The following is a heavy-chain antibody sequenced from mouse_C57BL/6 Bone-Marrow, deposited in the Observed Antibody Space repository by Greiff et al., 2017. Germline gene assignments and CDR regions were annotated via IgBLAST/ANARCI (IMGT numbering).Heavy chain of an antibody. CDR3: AKKYHWYFDV. CDR2: IWSGGST. J-gene: IGHJ1*03. V-gene: IGHV2-4*01. CDR1: GFSLTSYG. Sequence: VQVVESGPGLVQPSQRLSITCTVSGFSLTSYGVHWVRQPPGKGLEWLGVIWSGGSTDYNAAFISRLSISKDNSKSQVFFKMNSLQADDTAIYYCAKKYHWYFDVWGTGTTVTVSS.